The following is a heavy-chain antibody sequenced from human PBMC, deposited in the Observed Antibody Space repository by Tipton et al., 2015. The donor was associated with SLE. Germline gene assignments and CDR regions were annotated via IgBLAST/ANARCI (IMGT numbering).Heavy chain of an antibody. CDR3: ARGITIFGVVILHMDV. J-gene: IGHJ6*03. Sequence: TLSLTCAVSGGSISSGGYSWSWIRQPPGKGLEWIGYIYHSGSTYYNPSLKSRVTISVDTSKNQFSLKLSSVTAADTAVYYCARGITIFGVVILHMDVWGKGTTVTVSS. CDR1: GGSISSGGYS. D-gene: IGHD3-3*01. CDR2: IYHSGST. V-gene: IGHV4-30-2*05.